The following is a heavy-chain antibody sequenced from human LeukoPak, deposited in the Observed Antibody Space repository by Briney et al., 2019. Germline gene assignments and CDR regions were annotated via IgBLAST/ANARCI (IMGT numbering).Heavy chain of an antibody. D-gene: IGHD4-17*01. Sequence: LGESLKISCKGSGYSFTSYWIGWVRQMPGKGLEWVGIIYPADSDTRYSPSFQDQVIISADKSISTAYLQWSSLKASDIAMYYCARHYPGGDYFIDYWGQGTLVTVSS. J-gene: IGHJ4*02. CDR3: ARHYPGGDYFIDY. CDR2: IYPADSDT. CDR1: GYSFTSYW. V-gene: IGHV5-51*01.